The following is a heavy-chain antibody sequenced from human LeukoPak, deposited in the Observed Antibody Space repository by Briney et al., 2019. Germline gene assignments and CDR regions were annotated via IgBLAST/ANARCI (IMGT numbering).Heavy chain of an antibody. CDR1: GFTFSSYS. Sequence: GGSLRLSCAASGFTFSSYSMNWVRQAPGKGLEWVSYISSSSSTIYYADSVKGRFTISRDNAKNSLYLQMNSLRAEDTAVYYCARDLGYSYDDSSGYMDVWGKGTTVTVSS. J-gene: IGHJ6*03. D-gene: IGHD3-22*01. CDR2: ISSSSSTI. V-gene: IGHV3-48*04. CDR3: ARDLGYSYDDSSGYMDV.